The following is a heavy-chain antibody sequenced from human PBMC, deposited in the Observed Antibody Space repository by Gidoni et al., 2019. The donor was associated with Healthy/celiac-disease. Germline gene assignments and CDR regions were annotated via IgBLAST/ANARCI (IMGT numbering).Heavy chain of an antibody. CDR1: GGSISSGSYY. Sequence: QVQLQESGPGLVKPSQTLSLTCTVSGGSISSGSYYWSWIRPPAGKGLEWSGRIYTSGSTHYNPSLKSRVTITVDTSKNQFTLKLSSVTAADTAVYYCARGPVVVVAANYYYYGMDVWGQGTTVTVSS. CDR2: IYTSGST. V-gene: IGHV4-61*02. D-gene: IGHD2-15*01. J-gene: IGHJ6*02. CDR3: ARGPVVVVAANYYYYGMDV.